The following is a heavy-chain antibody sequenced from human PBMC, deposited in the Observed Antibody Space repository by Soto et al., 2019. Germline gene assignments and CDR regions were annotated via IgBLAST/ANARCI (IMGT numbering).Heavy chain of an antibody. V-gene: IGHV4-30-4*01. CDR3: ARALMGLPPLYYYGMDV. CDR1: GGSISSGDYY. CDR2: IYYSGST. J-gene: IGHJ6*02. D-gene: IGHD5-18*01. Sequence: PSETLSLTCTVSGGSISSGDYYWSWIRQPPGKGLEWIGYIYYSGSTYYNPSLKSRVTISVDTSKNQFSLKLSSVTAADTAVYYCARALMGLPPLYYYGMDVWGQGTTVTVYS.